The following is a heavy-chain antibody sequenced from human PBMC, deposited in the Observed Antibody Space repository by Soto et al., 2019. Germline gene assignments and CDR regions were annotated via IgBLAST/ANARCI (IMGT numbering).Heavy chain of an antibody. CDR1: GDSISSDKW. V-gene: IGHV4-4*02. CDR3: ARGERQQQRDY. CDR2: VYHSGNT. J-gene: IGHJ4*02. D-gene: IGHD6-13*01. Sequence: QVQLQESGPGLVKPSGTLSLTCAVSGDSISSDKWWSWVRQPPGKGLEWIGEVYHSGNTNYNPSLKIRVIISVAKPKNQFSLKLSSVTDADTAMYYCARGERQQQRDYWGQGTLVTVSS.